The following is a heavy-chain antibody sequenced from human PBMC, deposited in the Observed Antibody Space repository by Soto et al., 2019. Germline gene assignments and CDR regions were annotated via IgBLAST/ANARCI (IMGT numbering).Heavy chain of an antibody. D-gene: IGHD3-10*01. Sequence: GSLRLSCAGSGFTFSSYSMNWVRQAPGKGLEWVSSISSSSSYIYYADSVKGRFTISSDNAKNSLYLQMNSLRAEDTAVYYCARDHRSGEQGDYWGQGTLVTVSS. CDR3: ARDHRSGEQGDY. V-gene: IGHV3-21*01. CDR1: GFTFSSYS. CDR2: ISSSSSYI. J-gene: IGHJ4*02.